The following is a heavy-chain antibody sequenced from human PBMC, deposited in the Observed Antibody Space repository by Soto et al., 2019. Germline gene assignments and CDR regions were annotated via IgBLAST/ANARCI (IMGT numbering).Heavy chain of an antibody. D-gene: IGHD6-19*01. Sequence: ASVKVSCKASGYTYTSSAIHWVRQAPGQGLEWMGWINAGNGNIKHSQKFQHRVTITRDTSASTAYMELSSLRLEDTAVYYCARDGAVAGDSNFDYWGQGTLVTVSS. J-gene: IGHJ4*02. V-gene: IGHV1-3*01. CDR3: ARDGAVAGDSNFDY. CDR2: INAGNGNI. CDR1: GYTYTSSA.